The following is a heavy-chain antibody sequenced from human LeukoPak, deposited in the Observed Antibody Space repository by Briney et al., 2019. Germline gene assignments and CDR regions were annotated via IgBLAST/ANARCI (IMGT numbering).Heavy chain of an antibody. CDR2: IYFGGST. CDR1: GGSISNDDYL. J-gene: IGHJ5*02. V-gene: IGHV4-39*01. Sequence: PSETLSLTCTISGGSISNDDYLWGWISQSPGKGLEWIGSIYFGGSTYYNPSLKSRVTISVDTSMNQFSLKLSFVTTADTAVYYCARALGYCSGGSCTRGYNWFDPWGQGTLVTVSS. CDR3: ARALGYCSGGSCTRGYNWFDP. D-gene: IGHD2-15*01.